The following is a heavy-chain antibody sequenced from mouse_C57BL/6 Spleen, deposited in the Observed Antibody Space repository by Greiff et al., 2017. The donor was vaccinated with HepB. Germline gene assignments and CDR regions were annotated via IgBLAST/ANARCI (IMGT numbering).Heavy chain of an antibody. CDR2: IRLKSDNYAT. CDR1: GFTFSNYW. CDR3: TSSSSYWYFDV. D-gene: IGHD1-1*01. Sequence: EVKLVESGGGLVQPGGSMKLSCVASGFTFSNYWMNWVRQSPEKGLEWVAQIRLKSDNYATHYAESVKGRFTISRDDSKSSVYLQMNNLRAEDTGIYYCTSSSSYWYFDVWGTGTTVTVSS. J-gene: IGHJ1*03. V-gene: IGHV6-3*01.